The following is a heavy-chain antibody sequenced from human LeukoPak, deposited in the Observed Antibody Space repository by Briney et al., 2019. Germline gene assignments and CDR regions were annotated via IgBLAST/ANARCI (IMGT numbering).Heavy chain of an antibody. V-gene: IGHV1-18*01. CDR2: ISAYNGNT. J-gene: IGHJ4*02. CDR1: GYTFTSYG. D-gene: IGHD3-22*01. Sequence: ASVKVSCKASGYTFTSYGISWVRQAPGQGLEWMGWISAYNGNTNYAQKLQGRVTMTTDTSTSTAYMELRSLRSDDTVVYYCARGEDYYDSSGPSVDYWGQGTLVTVSS. CDR3: ARGEDYYDSSGPSVDY.